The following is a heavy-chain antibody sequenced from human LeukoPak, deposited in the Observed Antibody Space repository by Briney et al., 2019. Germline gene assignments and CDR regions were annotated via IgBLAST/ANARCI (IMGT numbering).Heavy chain of an antibody. CDR1: GGSVSSGSYY. V-gene: IGHV4-61*01. Sequence: SETLSLTCTVSGGSVSSGSYYWSWIRQPPGKGLEWIGYICYSGSTNYNPSLKSRVTISVDTSKNQFSLKLSSVTAADTAVYYCARYDDIAAAGTYWGQGTLVTVSS. CDR3: ARYDDIAAAGTY. J-gene: IGHJ4*02. D-gene: IGHD6-13*01. CDR2: ICYSGST.